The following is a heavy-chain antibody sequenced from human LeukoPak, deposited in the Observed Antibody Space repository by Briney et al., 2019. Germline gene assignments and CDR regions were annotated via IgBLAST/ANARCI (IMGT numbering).Heavy chain of an antibody. CDR1: GGSVSSGSYY. CDR3: ARAKGVLWFGEGQDFDY. CDR2: IYYSGST. J-gene: IGHJ4*02. D-gene: IGHD3-10*01. Sequence: PSETLSLTCTVSGGSVSSGSYYWSWIRQPPGKGLEWIGYIYYSGSTNYNPSLKSRVTISVDTSKNQFSLKLSSVTAADTAVYYCARAKGVLWFGEGQDFDYWGQGTLVTVSS. V-gene: IGHV4-61*01.